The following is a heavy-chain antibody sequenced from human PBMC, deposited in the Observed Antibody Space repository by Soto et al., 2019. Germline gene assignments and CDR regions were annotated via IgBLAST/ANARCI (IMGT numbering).Heavy chain of an antibody. CDR2: ISSTSTTI. D-gene: IGHD3-16*01. CDR1: GFTFNSYS. V-gene: IGHV3-48*02. J-gene: IGHJ4*02. CDR3: SRSPEVGVRGAY. Sequence: PGGSLRLSCAASGFTFNSYSMNWVRQAPGKGLEWISYISSTSTTIYYADSVQGRFTVSRDNAGNSLFLQMNGLRDDDTAVYYCSRSPEVGVRGAYWGQGTLVTVSS.